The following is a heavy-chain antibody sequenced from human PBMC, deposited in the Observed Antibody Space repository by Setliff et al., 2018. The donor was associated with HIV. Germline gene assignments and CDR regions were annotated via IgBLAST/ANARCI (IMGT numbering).Heavy chain of an antibody. CDR2: ISAYNGNT. CDR1: GYNFTIFG. CDR3: ARAPPINFWSGYYTGPQGWFDS. D-gene: IGHD3-3*01. V-gene: IGHV1-18*01. Sequence: EASVKVSCKASGYNFTIFGITWVRQAPGQGLEWMGWISAYNGNTNYAQKLQGRITLTIDTATTTAYMDLRSLTSDDTAMYYCARAPPINFWSGYYTGPQGWFDSWGQGSLVTVSS. J-gene: IGHJ5*01.